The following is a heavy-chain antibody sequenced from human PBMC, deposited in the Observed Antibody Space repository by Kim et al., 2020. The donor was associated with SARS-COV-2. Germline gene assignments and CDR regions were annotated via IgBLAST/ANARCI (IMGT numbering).Heavy chain of an antibody. CDR1: GYTFTSYG. CDR3: ARGLRITMVRGWENWFDP. D-gene: IGHD3-10*01. J-gene: IGHJ5*02. CDR2: ISAYNGNT. Sequence: ASVKVSCKASGYTFTSYGISWVRQAPGQGLEWMGWISAYNGNTNYAQKLQGRVTMTTDTSTSTAYMELRSLRSDDTAVYYCARGLRITMVRGWENWFDPWGQGTLVTVSS. V-gene: IGHV1-18*01.